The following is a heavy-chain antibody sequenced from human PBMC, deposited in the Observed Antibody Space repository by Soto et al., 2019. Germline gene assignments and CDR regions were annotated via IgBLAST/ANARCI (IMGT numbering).Heavy chain of an antibody. CDR2: IIPIFGTA. CDR1: GGTLSSYA. V-gene: IGHV1-69*01. J-gene: IGHJ6*02. Sequence: QVQLVQSGAEVKKPGSSVKVSCKASGGTLSSYAISWVRQAPGQGLEWMGGIIPIFGTANYAQKFQGRVTITADESTSTAYMELSSLRSEDTAVYYCARDRGYSYGYSYYYYGMDVWGQGTTVTVSS. D-gene: IGHD5-18*01. CDR3: ARDRGYSYGYSYYYYGMDV.